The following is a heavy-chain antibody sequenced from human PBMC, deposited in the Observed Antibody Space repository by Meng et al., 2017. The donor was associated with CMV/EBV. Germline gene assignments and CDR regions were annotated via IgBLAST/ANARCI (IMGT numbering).Heavy chain of an antibody. CDR1: GFIFGHYA. V-gene: IGHV3-49*04. J-gene: IGHJ2*01. CDR2: IRSQAYGGTT. D-gene: IGHD3-3*01. CDR3: TRGGVDFWSGCWYFDL. Sequence: GESLKISCTTSGFIFGHYAMTWVRQAPGKGLEWVGSIRSQAYGGTTEYAASVKGRFTISRDDSKSIAYLQMNSLKTEDTAVYYCTRGGVDFWSGCWYFDLWGRGTLVTVSS.